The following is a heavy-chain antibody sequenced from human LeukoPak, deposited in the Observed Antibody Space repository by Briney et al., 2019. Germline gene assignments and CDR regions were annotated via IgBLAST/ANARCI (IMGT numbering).Heavy chain of an antibody. Sequence: ASVKVSCKASGHTFTGYYMHWVRQAPGQGLEWMGWINPNSGGTNYAQKFQGRVTMTRGTSISTAYMELSRLRSDDTAVYYCASLTSSSWLPFDYWGQGTLVTVSS. CDR3: ASLTSSSWLPFDY. CDR2: INPNSGGT. J-gene: IGHJ4*02. V-gene: IGHV1-2*02. D-gene: IGHD6-13*01. CDR1: GHTFTGYY.